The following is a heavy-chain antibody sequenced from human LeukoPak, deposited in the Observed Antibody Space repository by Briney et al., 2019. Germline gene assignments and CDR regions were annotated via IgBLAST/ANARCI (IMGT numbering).Heavy chain of an antibody. J-gene: IGHJ4*02. D-gene: IGHD3-22*01. CDR2: INHSGST. Sequence: SETLSLTCAVYGGSFSGYYWSWIRQPPGKGLEWIGEINHSGSTNYNPSLKSRVTISVDTSKNQFSLKLSSATAADTAVYYCARGLRWLLPGYWGQGTLITVSS. CDR1: GGSFSGYY. CDR3: ARGLRWLLPGY. V-gene: IGHV4-34*01.